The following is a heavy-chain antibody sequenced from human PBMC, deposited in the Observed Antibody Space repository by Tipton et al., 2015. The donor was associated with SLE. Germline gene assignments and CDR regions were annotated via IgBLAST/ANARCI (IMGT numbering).Heavy chain of an antibody. Sequence: TLSLTCKVSGISTSTHYWSWIRQPPGKGLEWIGQMHNSGDSTYNPSLKSRVTMSVDTSKNHFSLKLTSVIAADTAVYYCARGIEAPGDFPYFDYWGQGILVTVSS. CDR2: MHNSGDS. V-gene: IGHV4-59*11. J-gene: IGHJ4*02. CDR1: GISTSTHY. D-gene: IGHD7-27*01. CDR3: ARGIEAPGDFPYFDY.